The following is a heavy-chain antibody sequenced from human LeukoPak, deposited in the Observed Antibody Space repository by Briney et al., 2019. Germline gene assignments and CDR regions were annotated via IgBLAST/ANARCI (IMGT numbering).Heavy chain of an antibody. V-gene: IGHV4-34*01. CDR1: GGSFSGYY. J-gene: IGHJ5*02. CDR2: INHSGST. D-gene: IGHD3-3*01. CDR3: ARGDRHDFWSGYYTGLSWSDP. Sequence: PSETLSLTCAVYGGSFSGYYWSWIRQPPGKGLEWIGEINHSGSTNYNPSLKSRVTILVDTSKNQFSLKLSSVTAADTAVYYCARGDRHDFWSGYYTGLSWSDPWGQGTLVTVSS.